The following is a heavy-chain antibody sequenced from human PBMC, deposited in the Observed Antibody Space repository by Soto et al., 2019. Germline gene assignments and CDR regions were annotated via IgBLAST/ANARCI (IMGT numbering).Heavy chain of an antibody. J-gene: IGHJ6*03. CDR2: ISSSSSTI. CDR3: ARGGPYADYAPLFYYYYYYMDV. CDR1: GFTFSSYS. Sequence: VQLVESGGGLVQPGGSLRLSCAASGFTFSSYSMNWVRQAPGKGLEWVSYISSSSSTIYYADSVKGRFTISRDNAKNSLYLQMNSLRAEDTAVYYCARGGPYADYAPLFYYYYYYMDVWGKGTTVTVSS. V-gene: IGHV3-48*01. D-gene: IGHD4-17*01.